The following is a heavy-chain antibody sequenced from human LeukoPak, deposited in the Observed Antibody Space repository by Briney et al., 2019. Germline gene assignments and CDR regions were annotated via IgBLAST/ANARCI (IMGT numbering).Heavy chain of an antibody. J-gene: IGHJ4*02. V-gene: IGHV3-21*01. D-gene: IGHD6-19*01. CDR1: GFTFSSNA. CDR3: TRAPYSSGWYTVDF. Sequence: GGSLRPSCAASGFTFSSNAMNWVRQAPEKGLEWVSSISMSSTYIYYADSVKGRFTISRDNAKNSLYLQMDSLRDEDTAVYYCTRAPYSSGWYTVDFWGQGTLVTVSS. CDR2: ISMSSTYI.